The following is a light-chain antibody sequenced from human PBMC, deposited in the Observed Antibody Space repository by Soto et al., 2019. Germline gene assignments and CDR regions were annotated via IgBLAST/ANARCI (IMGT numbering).Light chain of an antibody. CDR1: HTITTY. Sequence: IKMTNAPSSLSATLGEMVTITFRAIHTITTYLNWYHQKPGKAPDLLIYAASSLQSGVPSRFSGSGSGTDFTLTIAGLQPEDFATYYCQQNYSLPITFGQGTRLEIK. CDR3: QQNYSLPIT. CDR2: AAS. V-gene: IGKV1-39*01. J-gene: IGKJ5*01.